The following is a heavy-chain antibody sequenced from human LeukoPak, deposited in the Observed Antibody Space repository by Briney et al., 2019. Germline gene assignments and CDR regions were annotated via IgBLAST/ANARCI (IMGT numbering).Heavy chain of an antibody. D-gene: IGHD6-6*01. V-gene: IGHV4-39*07. J-gene: IGHJ6*03. CDR1: GGSISSSSYY. CDR2: IYYSGST. CDR3: ARDPLGYSSSSGYYYYMDV. Sequence: SETLSLTCTVSGGSISSSSYYWGWIRQPPGKGLEWIGSIYYSGSTYYNPSLKSRVTISVDTSKNHFSLKLSSVTAADTAVYYCARDPLGYSSSSGYYYYMDVWGKGTTVTVSS.